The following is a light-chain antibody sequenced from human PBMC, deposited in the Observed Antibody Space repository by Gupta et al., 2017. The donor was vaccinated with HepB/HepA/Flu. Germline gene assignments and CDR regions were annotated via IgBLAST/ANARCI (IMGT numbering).Light chain of an antibody. J-gene: IGKJ1*01. Sequence: EIALTQSPGTLSLSPGERATLSCRASQSVSSSYLAWYQQTPGQAPRLLIYGASSRATGIPDRFSGSGSGTDFTLTISRLEPEDFAVYYCQQYGSSPWTFGQGTKVEIK. V-gene: IGKV3-20*01. CDR3: QQYGSSPWT. CDR2: GAS. CDR1: QSVSSSY.